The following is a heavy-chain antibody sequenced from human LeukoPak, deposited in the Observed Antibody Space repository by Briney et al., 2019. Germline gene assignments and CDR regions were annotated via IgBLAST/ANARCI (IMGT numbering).Heavy chain of an antibody. CDR1: GFTFSSYW. D-gene: IGHD3-16*02. CDR3: ARDAYDYVWGSYRPGIMDV. J-gene: IGHJ6*03. V-gene: IGHV3-7*01. CDR2: IKKDGSEK. Sequence: PGGSLRLSCVASGFTFSSYWMSWVRQAPGKGLEWVANIKKDGSEKYYVDSVKGRFTISRDNAKNSLYLQMNSLRAEDTAVYYCARDAYDYVWGSYRPGIMDVWGKGTTVTVSS.